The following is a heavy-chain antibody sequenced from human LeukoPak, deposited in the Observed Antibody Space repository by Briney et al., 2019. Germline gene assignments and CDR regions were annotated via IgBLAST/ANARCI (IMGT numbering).Heavy chain of an antibody. Sequence: ASVKVSCKASGYTFTDYYMHWVRQAPGQGLEWMGWINPYSGGTNYAQKFQGRVTMTRDTSISTAYMDLSRLRTDDTAVYYCATTSYCGDDCARGGYYYYMDVWGKGTTVTISS. V-gene: IGHV1-2*02. CDR2: INPYSGGT. J-gene: IGHJ6*03. CDR1: GYTFTDYY. CDR3: ATTSYCGDDCARGGYYYYMDV. D-gene: IGHD2-21*02.